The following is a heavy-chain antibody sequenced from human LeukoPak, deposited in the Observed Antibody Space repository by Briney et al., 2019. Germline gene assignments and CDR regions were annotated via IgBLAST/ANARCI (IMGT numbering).Heavy chain of an antibody. CDR2: IHHSGST. CDR1: GGSITGYY. D-gene: IGHD4-17*01. J-gene: IGHJ4*02. V-gene: IGHV4-59*08. CDR3: ARHTAETGYYFDY. Sequence: TSETLSLTCTVSGGSITGYYWSWIRQPPEKGLEWIGYIHHSGSTNFSPSLKSRVTISVDTSKNQFSLKLTSVTAADTAVYYCARHTAETGYYFDYWGQGTLVTVSS.